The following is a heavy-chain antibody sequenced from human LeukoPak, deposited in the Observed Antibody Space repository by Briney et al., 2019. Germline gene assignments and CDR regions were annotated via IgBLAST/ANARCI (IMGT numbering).Heavy chain of an antibody. CDR1: GFTVSSNY. CDR3: ARDLSGDSGFDV. Sequence: PGGSLRLSCAVSGFTVSSNYMSWVRQAPGKGLEWVSVIYSGGSTYYADSVKGRFTISRDNSKNTLYLQMNSLRAEDTAVYYCARDLSGDSGFDVWGKGTTVTVSS. V-gene: IGHV3-53*01. CDR2: IYSGGST. D-gene: IGHD5-12*01. J-gene: IGHJ6*04.